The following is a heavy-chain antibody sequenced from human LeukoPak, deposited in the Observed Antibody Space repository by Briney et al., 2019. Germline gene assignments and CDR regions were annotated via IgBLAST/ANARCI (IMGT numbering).Heavy chain of an antibody. Sequence: SSETLSLTCAVYGGSFNGYYWSWIRQPPGKGLEWIGEINHSGSTNYSPSLKSRVTLSVDTSKNQFSLRLSSVTAADTALYYCARDYGGVNWYFDLWGRGTLVTVSS. V-gene: IGHV4-34*01. J-gene: IGHJ2*01. CDR2: INHSGST. CDR1: GGSFNGYY. D-gene: IGHD4-23*01. CDR3: ARDYGGVNWYFDL.